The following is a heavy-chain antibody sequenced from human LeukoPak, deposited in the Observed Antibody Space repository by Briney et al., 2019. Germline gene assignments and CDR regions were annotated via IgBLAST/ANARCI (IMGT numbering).Heavy chain of an antibody. Sequence: GGSLRLSCAASGFTFSNYAMSWVRQAPGKGLEWVANIKLDGSEKNYVDSVKGRFTISRDNTKNSLYLQMNSLRVEDTAVFYCARDQYDTWSRRGNFDSWGQGTLVIVSS. D-gene: IGHD3-3*01. CDR3: ARDQYDTWSRRGNFDS. CDR2: IKLDGSEK. V-gene: IGHV3-7*03. J-gene: IGHJ4*02. CDR1: GFTFSNYA.